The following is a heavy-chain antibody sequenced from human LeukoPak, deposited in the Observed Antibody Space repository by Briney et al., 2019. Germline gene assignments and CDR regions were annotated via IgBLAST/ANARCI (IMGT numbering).Heavy chain of an antibody. Sequence: GGSLRLSCAASGFTFSNVWMSWVRQAPGKGLEWVGRIKSITDGGTADYAAPVKGRFTISRDDSENTLYLQVNSLKIEDTAVYYCTTDHFAWGQGTLVTVSS. CDR3: TTDHFA. CDR2: IKSITDGGTA. D-gene: IGHD2/OR15-2a*01. J-gene: IGHJ4*02. CDR1: GFTFSNVW. V-gene: IGHV3-15*01.